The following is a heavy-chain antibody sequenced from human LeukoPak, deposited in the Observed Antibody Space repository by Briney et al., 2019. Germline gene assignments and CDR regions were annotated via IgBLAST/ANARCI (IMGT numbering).Heavy chain of an antibody. CDR2: INHSGIT. V-gene: IGHV4-34*01. CDR3: ARASQRWLQLTPLGY. J-gene: IGHJ4*02. Sequence: SGTLSLTCAVYGGSFSVYYWSWIRQPPGKGLEWIGEINHSGITNYNPSLKSRVTISVDTSKNQFSLKLSSVTAADTAVYYCARASQRWLQLTPLGYWGQGTLVTVSS. CDR1: GGSFSVYY. D-gene: IGHD5-12*01.